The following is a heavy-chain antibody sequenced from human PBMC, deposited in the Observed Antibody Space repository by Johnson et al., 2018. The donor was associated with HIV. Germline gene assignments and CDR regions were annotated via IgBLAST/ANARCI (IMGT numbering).Heavy chain of an antibody. V-gene: IGHV3-30*03. CDR1: GFTFSTYD. D-gene: IGHD1-7*01. CDR3: ARDRDPLSGTGWNAFGI. Sequence: QVQLVESGGGVVQPGRSLRFSCAASGFTFSTYDMHWVRQAPGKGLDWVAVISYDGTNKYYADAVKGRFTIFRDNSKSTLYMNRLRTGDTAVYYCARDRDPLSGTGWNAFGIWGQGAMVTVSS. CDR2: ISYDGTNK. J-gene: IGHJ3*02.